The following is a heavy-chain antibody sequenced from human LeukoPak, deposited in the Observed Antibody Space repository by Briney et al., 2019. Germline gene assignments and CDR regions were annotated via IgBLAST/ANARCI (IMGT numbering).Heavy chain of an antibody. CDR1: GGSFSGYY. J-gene: IGHJ4*02. CDR3: ARGPGGAHYYDSSGYYYY. CDR2: INHSGST. V-gene: IGHV4-34*01. Sequence: SETLSLTRAVYGGSFSGYYWSWIRQPPGKGLEWIGEINHSGSTNYNPSLKSRVTISVDTSKNQFSLKLSSVTAADTAVYYCARGPGGAHYYDSSGYYYYWGQGTLVTVSS. D-gene: IGHD3-22*01.